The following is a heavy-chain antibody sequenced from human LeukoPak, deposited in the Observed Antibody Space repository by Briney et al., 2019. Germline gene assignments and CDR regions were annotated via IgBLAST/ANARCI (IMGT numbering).Heavy chain of an antibody. V-gene: IGHV4-59*01. J-gene: IGHJ4*02. CDR1: GGSISSYY. CDR2: IYYSGST. Sequence: SETLSLTCTVSGGSISSYYWSWIRQPPGKGLEWIGYIYYSGSTNYNPSLKSRVTISVDTSKNQFSLKLSSVTAADTAVYYCARDGGGGFSYGLIDYWGQGTLVTVSS. CDR3: ARDGGGGFSYGLIDY. D-gene: IGHD5-18*01.